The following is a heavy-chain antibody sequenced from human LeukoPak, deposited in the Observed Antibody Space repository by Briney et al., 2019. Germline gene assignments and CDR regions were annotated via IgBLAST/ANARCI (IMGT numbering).Heavy chain of an antibody. D-gene: IGHD3-22*01. CDR2: IYYSGSA. Sequence: SETLSLTCTVSGGSISSYYWSWIRQPPGKGLEWIGYIYYSGSANYNPSLKSRVTISVDTSKNQFSLKLSSVTAADTAVYYCAREGAVVSGLLDAFDIWGQGTMVTVSS. CDR1: GGSISSYY. V-gene: IGHV4-59*01. J-gene: IGHJ3*02. CDR3: AREGAVVSGLLDAFDI.